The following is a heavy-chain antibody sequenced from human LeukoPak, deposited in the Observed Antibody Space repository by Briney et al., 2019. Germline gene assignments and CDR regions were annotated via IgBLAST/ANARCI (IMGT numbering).Heavy chain of an antibody. V-gene: IGHV4-38-2*02. D-gene: IGHD1-14*01. CDR1: GYSISSGYY. Sequence: SETLSLTCTVSGYSISSGYYWSWIRQPPGKGLEWIGYIYHSGSTYYNPSLKSRVTISVDRSKNQFSLKLSSVTAADTAVYYCARDPGPDEGNYWGQGTLVTVSS. J-gene: IGHJ4*02. CDR2: IYHSGST. CDR3: ARDPGPDEGNY.